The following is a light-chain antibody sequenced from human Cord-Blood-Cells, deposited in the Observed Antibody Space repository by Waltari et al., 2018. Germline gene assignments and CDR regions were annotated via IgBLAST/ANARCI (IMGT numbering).Light chain of an antibody. CDR1: QGIRNY. CDR2: DAS. J-gene: IGKJ3*01. Sequence: IQMTQSPSSLSASVGDRVTITCQASQGIRNYLNWYQQKPGKAPKLLIYDASNLESGVPSRFSGSGSGTDFTLTISSLQPEDIATYYCLQDDNLPLTFGRGTKVEIK. V-gene: IGKV1-33*01. CDR3: LQDDNLPLT.